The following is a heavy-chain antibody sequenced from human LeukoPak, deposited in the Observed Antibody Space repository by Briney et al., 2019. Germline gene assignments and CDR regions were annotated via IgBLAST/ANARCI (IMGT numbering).Heavy chain of an antibody. CDR3: ASRDGYAFDI. D-gene: IGHD5-24*01. V-gene: IGHV3-48*03. Sequence: GGSLRLPCAASGFTFSSYEMNWVRQAPGKGLEWVSYISSSGSTIYYADSVKGRFTTSRDNAKNSLYLQMNSLRAEDTAVYYCASRDGYAFDIWGQGTMVTVSS. CDR1: GFTFSSYE. J-gene: IGHJ3*02. CDR2: ISSSGSTI.